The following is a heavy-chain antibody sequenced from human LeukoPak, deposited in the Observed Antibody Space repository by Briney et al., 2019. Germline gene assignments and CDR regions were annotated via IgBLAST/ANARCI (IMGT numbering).Heavy chain of an antibody. CDR2: ISAYNGNT. D-gene: IGHD3-22*01. J-gene: IGHJ5*02. CDR1: GYTFTSYG. V-gene: IGHV1-18*01. CDR3: ATTVGYYDSSGYSNWFDP. Sequence: ASVKVSCMASGYTFTSYGISWVRQAPGQGLEWMGWISAYNGNTNYAQKLQGRVIMTTDTSTSTAYMELRSLRSDDTAVYYCATTVGYYDSSGYSNWFDPWGQGTLVTVSS.